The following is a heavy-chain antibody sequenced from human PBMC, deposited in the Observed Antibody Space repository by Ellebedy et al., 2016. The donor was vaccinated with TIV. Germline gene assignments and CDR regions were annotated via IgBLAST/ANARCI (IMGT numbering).Heavy chain of an antibody. CDR2: IYPYSGGT. D-gene: IGHD4-23*01. V-gene: IGHV1-2*02. CDR1: GYTFTAYH. Sequence: ASVKVSCKASGYTFTAYHIHWVRQAPGQGLEWMGWIYPYSGGTNYAQKFQGRVTMTRDTSISTAYMELSRLRSDDTAIYFCARDSVVLPGAYFDYWGQGVLVTVSS. J-gene: IGHJ4*02. CDR3: ARDSVVLPGAYFDY.